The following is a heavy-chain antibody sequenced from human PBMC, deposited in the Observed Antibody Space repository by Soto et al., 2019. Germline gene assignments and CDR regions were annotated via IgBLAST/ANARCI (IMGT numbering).Heavy chain of an antibody. J-gene: IGHJ4*02. V-gene: IGHV1-3*01. CDR1: GYTFTNYA. Sequence: QVQLVQSGAEVKKPGASVKVSCKASGYTFTNYAMHWVRQAPGQRLEWMGWINAGNGNTKYSRKFQGRVTITRDTSASTAYMELSSLRSEDTAVYYCARGTKPIDYWGQGTLVTVSS. D-gene: IGHD3-9*01. CDR2: INAGNGNT. CDR3: ARGTKPIDY.